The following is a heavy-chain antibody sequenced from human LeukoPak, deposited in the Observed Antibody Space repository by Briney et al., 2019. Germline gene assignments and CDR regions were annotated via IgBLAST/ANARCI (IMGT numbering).Heavy chain of an antibody. CDR2: VIPIFGTA. Sequence: SVKVSCKASGGTFSSYAISWVRQAPGQGLEWMGGVIPIFGTANYAQKFQGRVTITADESTSTAYMELSSLRSEDTAVYYCARSNLAYCGGDCYPAIVSDYWGQGTLVTVSS. D-gene: IGHD2-21*02. V-gene: IGHV1-69*13. CDR1: GGTFSSYA. CDR3: ARSNLAYCGGDCYPAIVSDY. J-gene: IGHJ4*02.